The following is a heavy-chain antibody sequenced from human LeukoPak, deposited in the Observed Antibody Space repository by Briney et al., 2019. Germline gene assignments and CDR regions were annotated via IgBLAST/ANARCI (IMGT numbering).Heavy chain of an antibody. D-gene: IGHD5-12*01. CDR3: ARVSGGGSGGYELDY. Sequence: PGGSVTLSCAASGFTFSSYSMNWLRQAPGKGLEWVSSISSSSSYIYYADSVKGRFTISRDNAKNSLYLQMNSLRAEDTAVYYCARVSGGGSGGYELDYWGQGTLVTVSS. V-gene: IGHV3-21*01. CDR1: GFTFSSYS. J-gene: IGHJ4*02. CDR2: ISSSSSYI.